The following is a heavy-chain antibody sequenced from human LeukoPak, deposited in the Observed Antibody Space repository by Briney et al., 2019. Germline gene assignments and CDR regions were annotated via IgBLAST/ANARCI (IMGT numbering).Heavy chain of an antibody. CDR1: GFIFTNYN. CDR2: ISGGSTYI. CDR3: ARDDVTTNGGVIADSRLFDI. V-gene: IGHV3-21*01. Sequence: PGGSLRLSCAASGFIFTNYNLNWVRQAPGKGLEWISSISGGSTYIYYADSVRGRFTISRDNVKNSVYLQMNSLRGEDTAVYYCARDDVTTNGGVIADSRLFDIWGQGTMVTVSS. J-gene: IGHJ3*02. D-gene: IGHD2-8*02.